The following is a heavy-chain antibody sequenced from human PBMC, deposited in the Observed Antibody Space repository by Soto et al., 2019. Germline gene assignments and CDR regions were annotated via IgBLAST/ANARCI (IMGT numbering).Heavy chain of an antibody. V-gene: IGHV3-74*01. J-gene: IGHJ4*02. CDR2: INGDGRST. D-gene: IGHD3-22*01. CDR3: ARQLYYSDSSGFGY. CDR1: GFTLSSYW. Sequence: EVQVVESGGGLVQPGGSLRLSCAGSGFTLSSYWMHWVRQAPGKGLVWVSRINGDGRSTSYADSVKRRFTIARDNAKNTLYLQMNSLRVEDTAVYYCARQLYYSDSSGFGYWGQGTLVTVSS.